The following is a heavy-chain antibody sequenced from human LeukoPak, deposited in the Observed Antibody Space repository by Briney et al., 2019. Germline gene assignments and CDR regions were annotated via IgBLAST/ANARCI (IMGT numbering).Heavy chain of an antibody. D-gene: IGHD5-24*01. J-gene: IGHJ6*02. Sequence: GGSLRLSCAASGFTFSSYWMTWVRQAPGKGLEWVADIEEDGSEKYYVDSVKGRFTISRDNSKNTLYLQMNSLRAEDTAVYYCAREMATIALYYYYGMDVWGQGTPVTVSS. V-gene: IGHV3-7*01. CDR1: GFTFSSYW. CDR2: IEEDGSEK. CDR3: AREMATIALYYYYGMDV.